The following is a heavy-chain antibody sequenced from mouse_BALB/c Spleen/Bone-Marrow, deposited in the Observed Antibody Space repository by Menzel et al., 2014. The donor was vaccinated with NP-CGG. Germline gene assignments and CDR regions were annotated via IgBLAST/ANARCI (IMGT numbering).Heavy chain of an antibody. CDR1: GFTFSSYT. CDR3: ARYGSGTFAY. J-gene: IGHJ3*01. Sequence: EVKVVESGGGLVKPGGSLKLSCAASGFTFSSYTMSWVRQTPEKRLEWVATISSGGGNTYYPDSVKGRFTISRDNAKNNLYLQMSSLRSEDTALYYCARYGSGTFAYWGQGTLVTVSA. D-gene: IGHD3-1*01. V-gene: IGHV5-9*03. CDR2: ISSGGGNT.